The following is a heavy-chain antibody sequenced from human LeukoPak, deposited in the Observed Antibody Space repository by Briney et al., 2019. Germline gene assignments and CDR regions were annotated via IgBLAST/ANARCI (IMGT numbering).Heavy chain of an antibody. CDR3: ARERVIGGDPVLEYAFDI. CDR2: INPSGGST. J-gene: IGHJ3*02. D-gene: IGHD2-21*02. CDR1: GYTFTSYY. Sequence: GASVKVSXKASGYTFTSYYMHWVRQAPGQGLEWMGIINPSGGSTSYAQKFQGRVTMTRDTSTSTVYMELSSLRSEDTAVYYCARERVIGGDPVLEYAFDIWGQGTMVTVSS. V-gene: IGHV1-46*01.